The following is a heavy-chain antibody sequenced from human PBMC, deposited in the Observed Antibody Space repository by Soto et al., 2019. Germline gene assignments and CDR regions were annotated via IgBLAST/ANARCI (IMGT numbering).Heavy chain of an antibody. CDR3: ARSISRIVVVVAATLDY. CDR2: IIPIFGTA. D-gene: IGHD2-15*01. J-gene: IGHJ4*02. Sequence: QVQLVQSGAEVKKPGSSVKVSCKSSGGTFSSYAISWVRQAPGQGLEWMGGIIPIFGTANYAQKFQGRVTITADESTSTAYMELSSLRSEDTAVYYCARSISRIVVVVAATLDYWGQGTLVTVSS. CDR1: GGTFSSYA. V-gene: IGHV1-69*01.